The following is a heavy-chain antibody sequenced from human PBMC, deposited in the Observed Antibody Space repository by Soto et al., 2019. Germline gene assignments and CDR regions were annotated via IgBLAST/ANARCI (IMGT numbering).Heavy chain of an antibody. CDR1: GYNFTNYA. CDR3: AKSPGMYYYDSSGYYHYDY. Sequence: ASVKVSSTAPGYNFTNYAISWVRQAPGQGLTWMWGINPYNGNRNYAQKLQGWVTMTRDTSISTAYMELSRLRSDDTAVYYCAKSPGMYYYDSSGYYHYDYWGQGTLVTVSS. CDR2: INPYNGNR. V-gene: IGHV1-18*01. D-gene: IGHD3-22*01. J-gene: IGHJ4*02.